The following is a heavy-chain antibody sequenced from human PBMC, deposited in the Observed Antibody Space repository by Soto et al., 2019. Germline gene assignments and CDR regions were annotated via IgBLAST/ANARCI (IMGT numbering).Heavy chain of an antibody. D-gene: IGHD3-16*01. Sequence: PSQTLSLTCVISGDSVSSNSVAWNWIRQSPSRGLEWLGRTSYRSRSYNNYAVSVRSRINIKSDTSRNQFSLQLKSVTPEDTAVYYCARAPVYYDKDSGMDVWGRGTTVTVSS. V-gene: IGHV6-1*01. CDR3: ARAPVYYDKDSGMDV. CDR1: GDSVSSNSVA. CDR2: TSYRSRSYN. J-gene: IGHJ6*02.